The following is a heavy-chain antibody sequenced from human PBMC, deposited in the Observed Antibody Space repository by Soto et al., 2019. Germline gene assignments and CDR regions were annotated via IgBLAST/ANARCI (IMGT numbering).Heavy chain of an antibody. Sequence: QVQLVQSGAEVKKPGSSVKVSCKASGGTFGSYAISWVRQAPGQGLEWMGGIIPIFGTANYAQKFQGRVTITADESTSTAYMELSSLRSEDTAVYYCAREPYYDILTGQDYYYYYGMDVWGQGTTVTVSS. D-gene: IGHD3-9*01. CDR2: IIPIFGTA. CDR3: AREPYYDILTGQDYYYYYGMDV. J-gene: IGHJ6*02. CDR1: GGTFGSYA. V-gene: IGHV1-69*01.